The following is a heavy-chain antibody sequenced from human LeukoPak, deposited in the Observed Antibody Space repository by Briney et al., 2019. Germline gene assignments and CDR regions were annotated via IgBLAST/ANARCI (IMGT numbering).Heavy chain of an antibody. V-gene: IGHV3-30*04. CDR1: GFTFSTYA. D-gene: IGHD3-10*01. CDR3: AKEVQARLLWFGELFPLYY. J-gene: IGHJ4*02. Sequence: PGGSLRLSCAASGFTFSTYAMHWVRQAPGKGLEWVAVISYDGSSKYYADSVKGRFTIHRDNYKNTLYLQMNSLRAEDTAVYYCAKEVQARLLWFGELFPLYYWGQGTLVTVSS. CDR2: ISYDGSSK.